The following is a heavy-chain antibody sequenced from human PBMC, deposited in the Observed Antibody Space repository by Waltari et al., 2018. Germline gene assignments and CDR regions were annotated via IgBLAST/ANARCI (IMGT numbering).Heavy chain of an antibody. V-gene: IGHV3-48*04. CDR3: AREDYYGSGSVDY. Sequence: ELQLVESGGDLVQPGGSLRLSCAASGFSFPTYTMNWVRQAPGKGLGWVSYITGSGSTKFYGDAVKGRFTISRDNAKNSLYLQMDSLRVEDTAIYYCAREDYYGSGSVDYWGQGTLVTVSS. CDR1: GFSFPTYT. J-gene: IGHJ4*02. CDR2: ITGSGSTK. D-gene: IGHD3-10*01.